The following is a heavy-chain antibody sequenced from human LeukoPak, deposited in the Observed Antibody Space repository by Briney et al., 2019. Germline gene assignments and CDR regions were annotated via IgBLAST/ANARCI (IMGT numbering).Heavy chain of an antibody. CDR2: ISSSSSYI. CDR3: ATDIVVVVAATDY. CDR1: GFTFSSYS. D-gene: IGHD2-15*01. V-gene: IGHV3-21*01. J-gene: IGHJ4*02. Sequence: TGGSLRLSCAASGFTFSSYSMNWVRQAPGKGLEWVSSISSSSSYIYYADSVKGRFTISRDNSKNTLYLQMNSLRAEDTAVYYCATDIVVVVAATDYWGQGTLVTVSS.